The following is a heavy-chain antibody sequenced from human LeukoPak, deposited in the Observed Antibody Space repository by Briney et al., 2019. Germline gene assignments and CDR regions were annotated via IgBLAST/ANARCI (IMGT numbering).Heavy chain of an antibody. V-gene: IGHV4-38-2*02. J-gene: IGHJ6*03. CDR1: GYSISSGYC. Sequence: SETLSLTCTVSGYSISSGYCWGWIRQPPGKGLEWIGSNYHSGSTYYNPSLKSRVTISVDTSKNQFSLKLSSVTAADTAVYYCARGYYDFWSGYYNYYYMDVWGKGTTVTVSS. D-gene: IGHD3-3*01. CDR3: ARGYYDFWSGYYNYYYMDV. CDR2: NYHSGST.